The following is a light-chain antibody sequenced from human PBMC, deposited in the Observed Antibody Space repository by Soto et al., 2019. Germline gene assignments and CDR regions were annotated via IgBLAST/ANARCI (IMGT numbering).Light chain of an antibody. Sequence: SGLAQPPSVSQAPRQKVTISCSGRSSNISNNAVNWCKQRRGSALRLRIYYDGLLPLWGSDRCSCSKSSTSASLAISGLQSEDEADDYCAAWDDSGNAYVFGTGTKVTVL. CDR2: YDG. CDR1: SSNISNNA. V-gene: IGLV1-36*01. CDR3: AAWDDSGNAYV. J-gene: IGLJ1*01.